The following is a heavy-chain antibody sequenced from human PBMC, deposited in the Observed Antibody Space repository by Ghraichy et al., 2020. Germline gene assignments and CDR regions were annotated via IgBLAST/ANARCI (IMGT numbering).Heavy chain of an antibody. D-gene: IGHD3/OR15-3a*01. CDR3: AKQLIFQRGYYYYGVDV. CDR2: ISGSGGTT. Sequence: GGSLRLSFAASGFTFSTYAMTWVRQAPGKGLEWVSLISGSGGTTYYADSVKGRFTISRDNSKNTLYLQMNSLRAEDTALYYCAKQLIFQRGYYYYGVDVWGQGTTVTVSS. CDR1: GFTFSTYA. J-gene: IGHJ6*02. V-gene: IGHV3-23*01.